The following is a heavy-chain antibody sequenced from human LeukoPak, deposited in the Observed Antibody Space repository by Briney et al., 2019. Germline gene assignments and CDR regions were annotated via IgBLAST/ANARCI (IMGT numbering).Heavy chain of an antibody. V-gene: IGHV3-9*01. J-gene: IGHJ4*02. CDR3: AKSTPKYSSGWFPFDY. D-gene: IGHD6-19*01. CDR1: GFSVSSNY. CDR2: ISWSSGTI. Sequence: GGSLRLSCAASGFSVSSNYMSWVRQAPGKGLEWVSGISWSSGTIGYADSVKGRFTISRDNAKNSLYLQMNSLRAEDTALYYCAKSTPKYSSGWFPFDYWGQGTLVTVSS.